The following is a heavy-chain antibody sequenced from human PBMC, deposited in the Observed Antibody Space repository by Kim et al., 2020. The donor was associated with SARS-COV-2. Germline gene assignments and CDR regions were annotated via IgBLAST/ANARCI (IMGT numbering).Heavy chain of an antibody. D-gene: IGHD3-9*01. Sequence: GGSLRLSCAASGFTFSSYAMHWVRQAPGKGLEWVAVISYDGSNKYYADSVKGRFTISRDNSKNTLYLQMNSLRAEDTAVYYCARDFASRVYYDILTGPYGPTSCPGGLWGQGTLVTVSS. V-gene: IGHV3-30-3*01. CDR3: ARDFASRVYYDILTGPYGPTSCPGGL. CDR2: ISYDGSNK. J-gene: IGHJ4*02. CDR1: GFTFSSYA.